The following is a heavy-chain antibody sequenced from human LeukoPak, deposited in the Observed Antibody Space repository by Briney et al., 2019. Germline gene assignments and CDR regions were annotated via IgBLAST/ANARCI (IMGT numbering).Heavy chain of an antibody. Sequence: GGSLRLSCEASGFTFSSYWMHWVRQAPGKGLVWFSHINSDGSSTNYADSVKGRFTISRDNAKNTLYLQMNSLRAEDTAVYYCARTGIAARPTVWFDPWGQGTLVTVSS. CDR1: GFTFSSYW. CDR3: ARTGIAARPTVWFDP. D-gene: IGHD6-6*01. V-gene: IGHV3-74*01. CDR2: INSDGSST. J-gene: IGHJ5*02.